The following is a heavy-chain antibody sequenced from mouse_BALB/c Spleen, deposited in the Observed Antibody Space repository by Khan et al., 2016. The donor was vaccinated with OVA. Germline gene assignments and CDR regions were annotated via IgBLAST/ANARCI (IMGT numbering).Heavy chain of an antibody. CDR1: GYTFTNYG. D-gene: IGHD2-10*01. J-gene: IGHJ4*01. CDR2: INTYTGEP. Sequence: IQLVQSGPELKKPGETVKISCKASGYTFTNYGMNWVKQTPGKGLKWMGWINTYTGEPTYADDFKGRFAFSLETSASTAYLQIDNLKNEYTATYCCARPPYFSYVMVYWGQGTSVTVSS. V-gene: IGHV9-3-1*01. CDR3: ARPPYFSYVMVY.